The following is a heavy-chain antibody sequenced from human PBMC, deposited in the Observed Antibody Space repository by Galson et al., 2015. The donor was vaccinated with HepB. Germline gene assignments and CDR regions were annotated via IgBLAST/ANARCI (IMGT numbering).Heavy chain of an antibody. CDR1: GGTFSSYA. J-gene: IGHJ6*03. V-gene: IGHV1-69*13. CDR3: ARDRGLRLLWFISTSGYYYMDV. CDR2: IIPIFGTA. Sequence: SVKVSCKASGGTFSSYAISWVRQAPGQGLEWMGGIIPIFGTANYAQKFQGRVTITADESTSTAYMELSSLRSEDTAVYYCARDRGLRLLWFISTSGYYYMDVWGKGTTVTVSS. D-gene: IGHD3-10*01.